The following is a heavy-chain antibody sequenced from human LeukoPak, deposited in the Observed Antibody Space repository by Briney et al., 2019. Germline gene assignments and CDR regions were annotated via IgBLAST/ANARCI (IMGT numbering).Heavy chain of an antibody. V-gene: IGHV1-46*01. J-gene: IGHJ6*03. D-gene: IGHD1-14*01. CDR1: GYSFTSHY. CDR3: ARDLRPPPKLTPYYYYMDV. Sequence: ASVKVSCKASGYSFTSHYMHWVRQAPGQGLEWMGLINPSGSSTLYAQKFQGRVTMTRDMSTTTDYMELSSLRSEDTAVYYCARDLRPPPKLTPYYYYMDVWGKGTTVTVSS. CDR2: INPSGSST.